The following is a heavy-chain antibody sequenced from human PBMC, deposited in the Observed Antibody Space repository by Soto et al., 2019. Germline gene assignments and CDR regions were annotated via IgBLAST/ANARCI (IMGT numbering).Heavy chain of an antibody. CDR3: AREPLCGGRCYDNYFDP. Sequence: ASVKVSCKASGYTFTYYPIHWVRQAPGQRLEWMGWINIGNGNTASSQKFQDRVTITRETSASTAYMELTSLRSEDTAVYYCAREPLCGGRCYDNYFDPWGQGTLVTVSS. V-gene: IGHV1-3*04. J-gene: IGHJ5*02. CDR2: INIGNGNT. CDR1: GYTFTYYP. D-gene: IGHD2-15*01.